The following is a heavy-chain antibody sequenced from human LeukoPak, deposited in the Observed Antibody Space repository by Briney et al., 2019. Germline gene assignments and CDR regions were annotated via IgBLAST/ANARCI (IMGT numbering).Heavy chain of an antibody. V-gene: IGHV1-69*05. Sequence: SVKVSCKASGGTFSSYAISWVRQASGQGLEWMGGIIPIFGTANYAQKFQGRVTITTDESTSTAYMELRSLRSEDTAVYYCARDRGSTVTTRQPLGFDPWGQGTLVTISS. CDR1: GGTFSSYA. D-gene: IGHD4-17*01. CDR2: IIPIFGTA. J-gene: IGHJ5*02. CDR3: ARDRGSTVTTRQPLGFDP.